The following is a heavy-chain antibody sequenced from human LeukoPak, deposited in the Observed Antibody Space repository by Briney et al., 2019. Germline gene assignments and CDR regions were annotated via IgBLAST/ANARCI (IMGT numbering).Heavy chain of an antibody. CDR3: ARGGTAVAGTVFDY. CDR2: ISYDGSNK. D-gene: IGHD6-19*01. CDR1: GFTFSSYG. J-gene: IGHJ4*02. V-gene: IGHV3-30*03. Sequence: GGSLRLSCAASGFTFSSYGMHWVRQAPGKGLEWVAVISYDGSNKYYADSVKGRFTISRDNSKNTLYLQMNSLRAEDTAVYYCARGGTAVAGTVFDYWGQGTLVTVSS.